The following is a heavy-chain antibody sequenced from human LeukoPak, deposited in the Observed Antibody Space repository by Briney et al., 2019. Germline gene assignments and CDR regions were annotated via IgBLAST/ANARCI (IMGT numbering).Heavy chain of an antibody. V-gene: IGHV3-7*01. CDR2: IKQDGSEK. D-gene: IGHD3-9*01. Sequence: GGSLRLSCAASGFTFSSYWMSWVRQAPGKGLEWGANIKQDGSEKYYVDSVKGRFTISRDNAKNSLYLQMNSLRAEDTAVYYCASSPFDHGGVPVGFDPWGQGTLVTVSS. CDR3: ASSPFDHGGVPVGFDP. CDR1: GFTFSSYW. J-gene: IGHJ5*02.